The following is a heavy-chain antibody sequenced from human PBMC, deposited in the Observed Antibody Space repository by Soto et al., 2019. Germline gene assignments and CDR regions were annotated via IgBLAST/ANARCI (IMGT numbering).Heavy chain of an antibody. J-gene: IGHJ3*02. Sequence: PSETLSLTCVVSGGSFSTYYYNWIRQSPGKGLEWIGEINHSGNNNYSPSLKSRVTMSLDTSKNQFSLKLTSVTAADTAVYYCGRGGGDGWQGGFDIWGQGTMVTV. CDR3: GRGGGDGWQGGFDI. D-gene: IGHD6-19*01. CDR1: GGSFSTYY. CDR2: INHSGNN. V-gene: IGHV4-34*01.